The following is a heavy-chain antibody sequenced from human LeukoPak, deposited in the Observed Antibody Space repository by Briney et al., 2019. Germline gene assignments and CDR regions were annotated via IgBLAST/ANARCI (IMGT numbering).Heavy chain of an antibody. CDR2: IWYDGSYK. Sequence: GRSLRLSCAVSGYTFSSHGMHWVRQAPGKGLEWVAAIWYDGSYKYYADSVKGRFTISRDNSKNMLYLQMDSLRGEDTALYYCARLWGSVSGYFDYWGQGTRVTVSS. D-gene: IGHD2-21*01. CDR1: GYTFSSHG. CDR3: ARLWGSVSGYFDY. V-gene: IGHV3-33*01. J-gene: IGHJ4*02.